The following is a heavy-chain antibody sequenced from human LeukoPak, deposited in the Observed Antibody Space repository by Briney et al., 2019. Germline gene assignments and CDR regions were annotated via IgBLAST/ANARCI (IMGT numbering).Heavy chain of an antibody. CDR2: ISSSSSTI. J-gene: IGHJ4*02. D-gene: IGHD6-13*01. CDR1: GFTFSSYS. V-gene: IGHV3-48*04. CDR3: ARDSSSWYGWFDY. Sequence: GGSLRLSCAASGFTFSSYSMNWVRQAPGKGLEWVSYISSSSSTIYYADSVKGRFTISRDNAKNSLYLQMNSLRAEDTAVYYCARDSSSWYGWFDYWGQGTLVTVSS.